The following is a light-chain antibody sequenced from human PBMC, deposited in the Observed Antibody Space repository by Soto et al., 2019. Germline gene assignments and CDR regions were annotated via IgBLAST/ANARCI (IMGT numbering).Light chain of an antibody. CDR1: RSDIGTYNY. CDR2: DVD. J-gene: IGLJ1*01. Sequence: QSALTPPRSVSGSSGQSVTISCTGTRSDIGTYNYVSWYQKHPGKAPKLILYDVDKRPSGVPERISGSKSDNTASLTISGLQAEDEADYYCCSFAGTSTGVIGTGTKVTVL. CDR3: CSFAGTSTGV. V-gene: IGLV2-11*01.